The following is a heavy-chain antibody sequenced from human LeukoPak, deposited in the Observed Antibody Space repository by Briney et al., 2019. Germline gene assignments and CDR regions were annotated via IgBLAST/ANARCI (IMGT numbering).Heavy chain of an antibody. J-gene: IGHJ4*02. D-gene: IGHD4-11*01. CDR2: IYYSGST. Sequence: SETLSLTCTVSGGSISSSSYYWGWIRQPPGKGLEWIGSIYYSGSTYYNPSLKGRVTISVDTSKNQFSLKLSSVTAADTAVYYCARWLSGVYSNYGKFDFWGQGTLATVSS. CDR1: GGSISSSSYY. CDR3: ARWLSGVYSNYGKFDF. V-gene: IGHV4-39*07.